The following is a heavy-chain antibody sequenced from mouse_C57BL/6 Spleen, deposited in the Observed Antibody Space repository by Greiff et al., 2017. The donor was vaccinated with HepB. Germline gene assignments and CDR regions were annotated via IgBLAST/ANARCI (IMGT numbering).Heavy chain of an antibody. CDR1: GFSLTSYG. D-gene: IGHD2-4*01. Sequence: QVHVKQSGPGLVQPSQSLSITCTVSGFSLTSYGVHWVRQSPGKGLEWLGVIWSGGSTDYNAAFISRLSISKDNSKSQVFFKMNSLQADDTAIYYCAGTMITTNWYFDVWGTGTTVTVSS. CDR2: IWSGGST. CDR3: AGTMITTNWYFDV. V-gene: IGHV2-2*01. J-gene: IGHJ1*03.